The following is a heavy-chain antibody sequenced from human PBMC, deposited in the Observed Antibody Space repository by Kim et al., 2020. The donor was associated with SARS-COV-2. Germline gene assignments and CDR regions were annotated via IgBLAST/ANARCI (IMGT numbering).Heavy chain of an antibody. Sequence: ASVKVSFKASGYTFTSYYMHWVRQAPGQGLEWMGIINPSGGSTSYAQKFQGRVTMTRDTSTSTVYMELSSLSSEVTAVYYCAREGRWELRSDAFDIWGQGTMVTVSS. J-gene: IGHJ3*02. D-gene: IGHD1-26*01. CDR3: AREGRWELRSDAFDI. CDR2: INPSGGST. V-gene: IGHV1-46*01. CDR1: GYTFTSYY.